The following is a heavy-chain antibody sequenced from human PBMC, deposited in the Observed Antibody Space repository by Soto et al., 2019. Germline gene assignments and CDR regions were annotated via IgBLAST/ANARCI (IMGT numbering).Heavy chain of an antibody. V-gene: IGHV3-33*01. CDR1: GFTFSSYG. J-gene: IGHJ4*02. CDR3: ARGPDADDYGDSFDY. CDR2: IWYDGSNK. D-gene: IGHD4-17*01. Sequence: QVQLVESGGGVVQPGRSLRLSCAASGFTFSSYGMHWVRQAPGKGLEWVAVIWYDGSNKYYADYVKGRFTISRDNSKNTLYLQMNSLRAEDTAVYYCARGPDADDYGDSFDYWGQGTLVTVSS.